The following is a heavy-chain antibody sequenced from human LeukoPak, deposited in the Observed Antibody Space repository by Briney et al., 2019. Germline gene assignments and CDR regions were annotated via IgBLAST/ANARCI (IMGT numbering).Heavy chain of an antibody. J-gene: IGHJ4*02. CDR3: ARKHDYGGMNFDY. D-gene: IGHD4-23*01. V-gene: IGHV4-38-2*02. CDR1: GYSISSGYY. Sequence: SETLSLTCTVSGYSISSGYYWGWIRQPPGKGLEWIGSIYHSGSTYYNPSLKSRVTISVDTSKNQFSLKLSSVTAADTAVYYCARKHDYGGMNFDYWGQGTLVTVSS. CDR2: IYHSGST.